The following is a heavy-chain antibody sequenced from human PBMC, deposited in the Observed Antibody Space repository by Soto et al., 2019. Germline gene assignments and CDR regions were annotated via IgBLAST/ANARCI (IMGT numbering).Heavy chain of an antibody. Sequence: GGSLRLSCAASGFTFSSYGMHWVRQAPGKGLEWVAVIWYDGSNKYYADSVKGRFTISRDNSKNTLYLQMNSLRAEDTAVYYCARDQDVVVPESVGYYYYGMDVWGQGTTVTVSS. CDR2: IWYDGSNK. D-gene: IGHD2-2*01. J-gene: IGHJ6*02. CDR3: ARDQDVVVPESVGYYYYGMDV. V-gene: IGHV3-33*01. CDR1: GFTFSSYG.